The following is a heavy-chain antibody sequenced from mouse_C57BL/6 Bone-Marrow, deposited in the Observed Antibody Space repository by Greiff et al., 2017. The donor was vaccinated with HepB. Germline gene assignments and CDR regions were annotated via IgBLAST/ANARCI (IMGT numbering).Heavy chain of an antibody. CDR1: GFNIKDYY. Sequence: EVKLMESGAELVKPGASVKLSCTASGFNIKDYYMHWVKQRTEQGLEWIGRIDPEDGETKYAPKFQGKATITADTSSNTAYLQLSSLTSEDTAVYYCARGMTTVVATNYWGQGTTLTVSS. D-gene: IGHD1-1*01. CDR3: ARGMTTVVATNY. CDR2: IDPEDGET. J-gene: IGHJ2*01. V-gene: IGHV14-2*01.